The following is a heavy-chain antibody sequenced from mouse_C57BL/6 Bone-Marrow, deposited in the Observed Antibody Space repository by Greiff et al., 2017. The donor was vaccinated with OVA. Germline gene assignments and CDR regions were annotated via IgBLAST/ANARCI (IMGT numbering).Heavy chain of an antibody. D-gene: IGHD2-4*01. CDR1: GYTFTGYW. V-gene: IGHV1-9*01. CDR2: ILPGSGST. CDR3: ARSDYGFYYAMDY. Sequence: VHLVESGAELMKPGASVKLSCKATGYTFTGYWIEWVKQRPGHGLEWIGEILPGSGSTNYNEKFKGKATLTADTSSNTAYMQLSSLTTEDSAIYYCARSDYGFYYAMDYWGQGTSVTVSS. J-gene: IGHJ4*01.